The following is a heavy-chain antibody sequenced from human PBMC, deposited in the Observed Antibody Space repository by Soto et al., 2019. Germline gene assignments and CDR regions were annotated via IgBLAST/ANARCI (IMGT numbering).Heavy chain of an antibody. D-gene: IGHD4-17*01. V-gene: IGHV1-69*13. Sequence: SVKVSCKASGGTFSSYAISWVRQAPGQGLEWMGGIIPIFGTANYAQKFQGRVTITADESTSTAYMELCSLRSEDTAVYYCERFFYGDYDLYYYYGMDVWGQGTTVTVSS. CDR3: ERFFYGDYDLYYYYGMDV. CDR2: IIPIFGTA. CDR1: GGTFSSYA. J-gene: IGHJ6*02.